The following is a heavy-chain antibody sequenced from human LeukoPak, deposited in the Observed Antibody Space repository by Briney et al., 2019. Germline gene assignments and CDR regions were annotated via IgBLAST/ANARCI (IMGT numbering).Heavy chain of an antibody. CDR3: AKRDRTVTHAFDI. CDR2: ISGSGGTT. J-gene: IGHJ3*02. D-gene: IGHD4-17*01. Sequence: GGSLRLSCAASGFTFSNYGMSWVRQAPGKGLEWVSAISGSGGTTYYADSVKGRFTISRDNSENTLYLQMNSLRAEDTAVYYCAKRDRTVTHAFDIWGQGTMVTVSS. CDR1: GFTFSNYG. V-gene: IGHV3-23*01.